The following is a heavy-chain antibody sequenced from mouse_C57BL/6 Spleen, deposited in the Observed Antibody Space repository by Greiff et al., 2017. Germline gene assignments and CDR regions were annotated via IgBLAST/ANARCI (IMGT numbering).Heavy chain of an antibody. CDR2: ISSGSSTI. D-gene: IGHD1-1*01. V-gene: IGHV5-17*01. Sequence: EVKLVESGGGLVKPGGSLKLSCAASGFTFSDYGMHWVRQAPEKGLEWVAYISSGSSTIYYADTVKGRFTISRDNAKNTLFLQLTSLRSEDTAMYYCAAVVIYYAMDYWGQGTSVTVSS. CDR1: GFTFSDYG. J-gene: IGHJ4*01. CDR3: AAVVIYYAMDY.